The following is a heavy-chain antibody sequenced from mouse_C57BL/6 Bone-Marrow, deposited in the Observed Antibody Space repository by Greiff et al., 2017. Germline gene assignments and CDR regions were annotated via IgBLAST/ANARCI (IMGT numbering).Heavy chain of an antibody. CDR3: ANDGSTPFAY. CDR2: INPSSGYT. Sequence: QVQLKESGADLARPGASVKMSCKASGYTFTSYTMHWVQQRPGQGLEWIGYINPSSGYTKYNQKFKDKATLTADKSSRTAYMQLSSLTSEDSAVYYCANDGSTPFAYWGQGTLVTVSA. D-gene: IGHD1-1*01. CDR1: GYTFTSYT. V-gene: IGHV1-4*01. J-gene: IGHJ3*01.